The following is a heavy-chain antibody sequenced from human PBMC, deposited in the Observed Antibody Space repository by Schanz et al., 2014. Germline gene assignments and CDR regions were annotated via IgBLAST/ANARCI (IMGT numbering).Heavy chain of an antibody. CDR1: GFTFSSYG. CDR2: VCYDGSKK. Sequence: LVESGGGVVQPGRSLRLSCAASGFTFSSYGMHWVRQVPGKGLEWVAVVCYDGSKKYYADSVKGRFTISRDNSKNTLHLQMNSLRVEDTAVYYCAKDDTQVNGMDVWGQGTTVTVSS. J-gene: IGHJ6*02. V-gene: IGHV3-33*06. CDR3: AKDDTQVNGMDV.